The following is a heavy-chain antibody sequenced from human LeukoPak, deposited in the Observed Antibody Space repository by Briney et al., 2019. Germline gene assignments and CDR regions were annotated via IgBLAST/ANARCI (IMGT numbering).Heavy chain of an antibody. D-gene: IGHD3-3*01. CDR3: ATMGYDFWSGYWPDY. Sequence: PGGSLRLSCAASGFTFSSYAMSWVRQAPGKGLERVSTISGSGGSTDYADSVKGRFTISRDNSKNTLYLQMDSLGAEDTAEYYCATMGYDFWSGYWPDYWGQGTLVTVSS. J-gene: IGHJ4*02. CDR1: GFTFSSYA. V-gene: IGHV3-23*01. CDR2: ISGSGGST.